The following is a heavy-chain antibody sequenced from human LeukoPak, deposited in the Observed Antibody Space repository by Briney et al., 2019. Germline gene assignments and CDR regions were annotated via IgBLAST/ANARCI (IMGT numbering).Heavy chain of an antibody. CDR1: GFTFSNAW. V-gene: IGHV3-15*01. J-gene: IGHJ4*02. CDR3: TTAVYYASSGYSRFDY. Sequence: GGSLRLSCAASGFTFSNAWMSWVRQAPGKGLEWDGRLKSKTDGGTTDYAAPVKGRFTISRDDSKNTLYLQMNSLKTEDTAVYYCTTAVYYASSGYSRFDYWGQGTLVTVSS. D-gene: IGHD3-22*01. CDR2: LKSKTDGGTT.